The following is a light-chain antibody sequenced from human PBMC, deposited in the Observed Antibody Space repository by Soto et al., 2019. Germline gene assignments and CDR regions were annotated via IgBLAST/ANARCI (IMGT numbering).Light chain of an antibody. Sequence: EIVLTQSPATLSLSPGERATLSCRASQSVSTYLAWYQQKPGQAPRLLIYDASNRATGTPARFSGSGPGTDFTLTISSLESEDFAVYYCQQRSNWPRTFGQGTKLEIK. V-gene: IGKV3-11*01. J-gene: IGKJ2*01. CDR1: QSVSTY. CDR3: QQRSNWPRT. CDR2: DAS.